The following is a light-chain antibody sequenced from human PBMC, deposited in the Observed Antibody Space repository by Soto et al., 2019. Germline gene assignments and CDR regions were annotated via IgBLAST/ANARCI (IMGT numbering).Light chain of an antibody. CDR1: QRVSSH. Sequence: ETVMTQSPVTLSVSPGDTDTLSCRASQRVSSHLAWYQQKPGQPPRLLIYAASTRATGIAGRFSGSGSETHFTLTISILEAEDFVMYYCQQYGRSLITFGQGTRLEIK. CDR2: AAS. V-gene: IGKV3-15*01. CDR3: QQYGRSLIT. J-gene: IGKJ5*01.